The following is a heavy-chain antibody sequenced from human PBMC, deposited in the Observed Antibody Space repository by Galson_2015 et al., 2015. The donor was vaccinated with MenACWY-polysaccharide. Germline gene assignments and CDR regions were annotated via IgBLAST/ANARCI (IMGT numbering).Heavy chain of an antibody. CDR1: GFTFSSYG. D-gene: IGHD6-19*01. Sequence: SLRLSCAASGFTFSSYGMHWVRQAPGKGLEWVAVISYDGSNKYYADSAKGRFTISRDNSKNTLYLQMNSLRAEDTAVYYCAMAGTLDYWGQGTLVTVSS. V-gene: IGHV3-30*03. J-gene: IGHJ4*02. CDR2: ISYDGSNK. CDR3: AMAGTLDY.